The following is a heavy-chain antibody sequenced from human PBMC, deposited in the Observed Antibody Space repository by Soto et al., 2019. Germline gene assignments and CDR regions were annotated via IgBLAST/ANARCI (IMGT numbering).Heavy chain of an antibody. CDR2: TRTDGGGT. Sequence: EVQLLESGGGLVQPGGSVRLSCAASGFTLSDFDMGWVRQAPGKGLEWISLTRTDGGGTYYAYSVEGRLTVSRDTSTNTLYLQMNNLRGEDTAIYYCVKDRRGGEYPAFDLGCQGTMVTVSS. D-gene: IGHD2-21*01. J-gene: IGHJ3*01. V-gene: IGHV3-23*01. CDR3: VKDRRGGEYPAFDL. CDR1: GFTLSDFD.